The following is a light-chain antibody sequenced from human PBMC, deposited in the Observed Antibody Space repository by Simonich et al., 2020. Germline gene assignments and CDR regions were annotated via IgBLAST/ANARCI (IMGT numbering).Light chain of an antibody. Sequence: DLVMTQSPDSLALSLGERAPINCKSSQSVLYSSNHKNYLAWYPQKPGQPPKLLIYWASTREAGVPDRFSGSGSGTDFTLTISSLQAEDVAVYYCQQYYSTPITFGQGTRLEIK. CDR3: QQYYSTPIT. J-gene: IGKJ5*01. CDR2: WAS. V-gene: IGKV4-1*01. CDR1: QSVLYSSNHKNY.